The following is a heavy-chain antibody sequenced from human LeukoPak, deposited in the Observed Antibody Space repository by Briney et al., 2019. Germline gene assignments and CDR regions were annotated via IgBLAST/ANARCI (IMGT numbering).Heavy chain of an antibody. D-gene: IGHD3-10*01. CDR1: GYFFTSYW. J-gene: IGHJ3*02. CDR2: IYPGDSDT. V-gene: IGHV5-51*01. Sequence: GASLQISCKASGYFFTSYWNGWGRQLPGRGLEWMGIIYPGDSDTRYSPPFQGQVTISADKSSSTAYLQWSSLKASDTAMYYCARGSGSYYNHAFDIWGQGTMVTVSS. CDR3: ARGSGSYYNHAFDI.